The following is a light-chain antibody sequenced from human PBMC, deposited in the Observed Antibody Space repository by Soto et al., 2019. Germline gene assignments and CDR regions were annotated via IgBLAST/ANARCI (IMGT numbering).Light chain of an antibody. CDR2: GNS. V-gene: IGLV1-40*01. CDR1: SSNIGAGYN. Sequence: QSVLTQPPSVSGAPGQRVTISCTGSSSNIGAGYNVHWYQQLPGTAPKLLIYGNSNRPSGVPDRFSGSKSGTSASLAITGLQAEDEAAYYRQAYDSSLSGGVFGGGTQLTVL. CDR3: QAYDSSLSGGV. J-gene: IGLJ3*02.